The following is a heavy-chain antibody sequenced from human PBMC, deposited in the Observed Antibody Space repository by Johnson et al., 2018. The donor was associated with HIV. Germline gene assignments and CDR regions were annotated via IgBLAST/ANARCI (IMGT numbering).Heavy chain of an antibody. V-gene: IGHV3-53*01. CDR3: ARWVIAARSFGAFDV. J-gene: IGHJ3*01. D-gene: IGHD6-6*01. Sequence: VQLVESGGGLIQPGGSLRLSCAASGFTVSSNYMSWVRQAPGKGLEWVSVIYSGGSTSYTDSVKGRFTISRDNSKNTLYLQMNSLRAEDTAVYYCARWVIAARSFGAFDVWSQGTVVTVSS. CDR1: GFTVSSNY. CDR2: IYSGGST.